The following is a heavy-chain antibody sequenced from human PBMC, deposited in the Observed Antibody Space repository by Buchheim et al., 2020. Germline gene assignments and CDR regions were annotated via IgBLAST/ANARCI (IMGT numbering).Heavy chain of an antibody. J-gene: IGHJ6*02. Sequence: QVQLVESGGGVVQPGRSLRLSCAASGFTFSSYGMHWVRQAPGKGLEWVAVISYDGSNKYYADSVKGRFTISRDNSKNTLYLQMNSLRAEDTAVYYCAKDAQYYYGSGSHQNYYYGRDVWGQGTT. CDR1: GFTFSSYG. CDR3: AKDAQYYYGSGSHQNYYYGRDV. V-gene: IGHV3-30*18. CDR2: ISYDGSNK. D-gene: IGHD3-10*01.